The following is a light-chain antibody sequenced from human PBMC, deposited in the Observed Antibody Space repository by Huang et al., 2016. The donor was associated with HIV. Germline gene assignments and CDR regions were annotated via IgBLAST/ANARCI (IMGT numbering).Light chain of an antibody. V-gene: IGKV4-1*01. Sequence: DIVMTQSPDSLAVSLGEAATLTCRSSQSVLSSATNKKYLAWFQQKSGQSPKLLMFWASTREARVPDRFSGSGSGTHFTLTINNVKTEDVAIYYCQQYYTSPQTFGPGTRVEI. CDR3: QQYYTSPQT. CDR2: WAS. CDR1: QSVLSSATNKKY. J-gene: IGKJ1*01.